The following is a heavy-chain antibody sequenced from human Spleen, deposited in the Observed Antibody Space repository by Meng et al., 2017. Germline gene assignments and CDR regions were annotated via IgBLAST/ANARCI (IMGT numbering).Heavy chain of an antibody. Sequence: GGSLRLSCAASGFTFSSYAMHWVRQAPGKGLEWVAVISYDGSNKYYADSVKGRFTISRDNSKNTLYLQMNSLRAEDTAVYYCARDGYNYRGYNGAYYYYGMDVWGQGTTVTDSS. CDR2: ISYDGSNK. V-gene: IGHV3-30*01. D-gene: IGHD1-20*01. CDR3: ARDGYNYRGYNGAYYYYGMDV. J-gene: IGHJ6*02. CDR1: GFTFSSYA.